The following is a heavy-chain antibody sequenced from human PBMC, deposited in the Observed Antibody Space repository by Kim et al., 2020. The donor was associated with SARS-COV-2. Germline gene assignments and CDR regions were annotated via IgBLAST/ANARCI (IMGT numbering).Heavy chain of an antibody. Sequence: GGSLRLSCAASGFTFSSYAMSWVRQAPGKGLEWVSAISGSGGSTYYADSVKGRFTISRDNSKNTLYLQMNSLRAEDTAVYYCAKDLPYYGSGSYRAPIDYWGQGTLVTVSS. V-gene: IGHV3-23*01. CDR3: AKDLPYYGSGSYRAPIDY. J-gene: IGHJ4*02. CDR2: ISGSGGST. CDR1: GFTFSSYA. D-gene: IGHD3-10*01.